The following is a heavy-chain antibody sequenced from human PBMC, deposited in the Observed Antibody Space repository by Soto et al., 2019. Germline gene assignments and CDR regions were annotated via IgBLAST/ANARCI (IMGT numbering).Heavy chain of an antibody. Sequence: MPWVRQAPGKGLEWVAVISYDGSNKYYADSVKGRFTISRDNSKNTLYLQMNSLRAEDTAVYYCARDHIVATIVFEYWVLGTLVTVSS. CDR2: ISYDGSNK. CDR3: ARDHIVATIVFEY. D-gene: IGHD5-12*01. J-gene: IGHJ4*02. V-gene: IGHV3-30*03.